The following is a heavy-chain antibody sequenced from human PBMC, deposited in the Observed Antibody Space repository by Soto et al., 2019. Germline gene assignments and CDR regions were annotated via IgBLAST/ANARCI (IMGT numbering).Heavy chain of an antibody. CDR2: ISSSSSYI. V-gene: IGHV3-21*01. Sequence: EVQLVESGGGLVKPGGSLRLSCAASGFTFSSYSMNWVRQAPGKGLEWGSSISSSSSYIYYADSVKGRFTISRDNAKNLLYLQMNSLRAEDTAVYYCARLSSGWPNYYFDYWGQGTLVTVSS. CDR3: ARLSSGWPNYYFDY. D-gene: IGHD6-19*01. J-gene: IGHJ4*02. CDR1: GFTFSSYS.